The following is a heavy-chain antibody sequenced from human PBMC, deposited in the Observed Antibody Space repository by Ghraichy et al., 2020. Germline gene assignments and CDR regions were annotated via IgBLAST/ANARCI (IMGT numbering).Heavy chain of an antibody. CDR1: GFSFSDYG. CDR3: AKDEGQGKSSRGTFDS. Sequence: GESLNISCAASGFSFSDYGMHWVRQPPGKGLEWVAFNRIEGDDEYAGSVKGRFTTSRDRSTNTVYLHMNSLRPGDTALYFCAKDEGQGKSSRGTFDSWGQGTFVTVSA. J-gene: IGHJ5*01. CDR2: NRIEGDDE. V-gene: IGHV3-30*02. D-gene: IGHD1-14*01.